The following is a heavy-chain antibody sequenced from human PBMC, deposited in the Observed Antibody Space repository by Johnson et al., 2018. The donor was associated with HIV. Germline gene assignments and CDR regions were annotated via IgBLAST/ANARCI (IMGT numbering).Heavy chain of an antibody. J-gene: IGHJ3*02. CDR3: ARASVQWELRDYDAFDI. D-gene: IGHD1-26*01. CDR2: ISFDGSTI. CDR1: GFSFSDSA. Sequence: QVQLVESGGGVVQPGRSLRLSCAASGFSFSDSAMHWVRQAPGKGLEWVAVISFDGSTIYYANSVEGRFPISRDNSRDTLSLQMNGLRAEDTALYYCARASVQWELRDYDAFDIWGQGTMVTVSS. V-gene: IGHV3-30-3*01.